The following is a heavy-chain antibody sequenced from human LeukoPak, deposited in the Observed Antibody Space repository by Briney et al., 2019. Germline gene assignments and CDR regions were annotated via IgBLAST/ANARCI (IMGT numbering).Heavy chain of an antibody. CDR2: TDTRSQFYD. CDR1: GDSVSSNSAT. Sequence: SQTLSLTCAISGDSVSSNSATWNWTRQSPSSGLEWLGRTDTRSQFYDDYEVSVKSRITINPDTSKNQFSLQLNSVTAADTAVYYCARLVGAAPFNYFDYWGQGTLVTVSS. CDR3: ARLVGAAPFNYFDY. D-gene: IGHD1-26*01. J-gene: IGHJ4*02. V-gene: IGHV6-1*01.